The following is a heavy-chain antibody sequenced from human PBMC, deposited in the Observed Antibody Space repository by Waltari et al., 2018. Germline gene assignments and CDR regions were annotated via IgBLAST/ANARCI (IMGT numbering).Heavy chain of an antibody. V-gene: IGHV4-34*01. Sequence: QVQLQQWGAGLLKPSETLSLTCAVYGGSFSGYYWSWIRQPPGKGLEWIGEIKHSGSTNYNPSLKSRVTISVDTSKNQFSLKLSSVTAADTAVYYCARGRGRYCSSTSCYSRYYMDVWGKGTTVTISS. CDR3: ARGRGRYCSSTSCYSRYYMDV. J-gene: IGHJ6*03. CDR2: IKHSGST. CDR1: GGSFSGYY. D-gene: IGHD2-2*02.